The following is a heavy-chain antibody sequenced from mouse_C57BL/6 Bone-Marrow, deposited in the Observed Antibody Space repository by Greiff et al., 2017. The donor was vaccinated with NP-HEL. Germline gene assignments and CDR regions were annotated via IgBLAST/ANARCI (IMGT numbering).Heavy chain of an antibody. CDR1: GYTFTSYG. CDR3: ARSLYYDYDDFFDS. Sequence: QVQLQQSGAELARPGASVKLSCKASGYTFTSYGISWVKQRTGQGLEWIGEIYPRSGNTYYNEKFKGKATLTADKSSSTAYMELRSLTSEDSAVYFCARSLYYDYDDFFDSWGQGPTPPVSP. V-gene: IGHV1-81*01. CDR2: IYPRSGNT. J-gene: IGHJ2*01. D-gene: IGHD2-4*01.